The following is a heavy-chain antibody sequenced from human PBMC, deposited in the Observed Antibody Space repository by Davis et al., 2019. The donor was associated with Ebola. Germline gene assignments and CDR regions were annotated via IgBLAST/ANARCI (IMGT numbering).Heavy chain of an antibody. CDR1: GFTFSSYG. D-gene: IGHD2-2*01. J-gene: IGHJ6*04. CDR3: ARDEGDIVVVPAAFQAYYYYGMDV. V-gene: IGHV3-7*01. CDR2: IKQDGSEK. Sequence: GESLKISCAASGFTFSSYGMHWVRQAPGKGLEWVANIKQDGSEKYYVDSVKGRFTISRDNAKNSLYLQMNSLRAEDTAVYYCARDEGDIVVVPAAFQAYYYYGMDVWGKGTTVTVSS.